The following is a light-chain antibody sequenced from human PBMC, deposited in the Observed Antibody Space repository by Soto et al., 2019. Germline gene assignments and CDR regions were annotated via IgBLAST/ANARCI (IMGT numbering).Light chain of an antibody. V-gene: IGLV1-44*01. CDR3: AAWDDSLNGVV. CDR2: SNN. J-gene: IGLJ2*01. Sequence: QAVVTQSPSASGTPGQRVTISCSGSFSNIGSNTVNWYEQLPGTAPKLLIYSNNQRPSGVPDRISGTKSGTSASLAIRGLQSDDEADYYCAAWDDSLNGVVFGGGTQLTVL. CDR1: FSNIGSNT.